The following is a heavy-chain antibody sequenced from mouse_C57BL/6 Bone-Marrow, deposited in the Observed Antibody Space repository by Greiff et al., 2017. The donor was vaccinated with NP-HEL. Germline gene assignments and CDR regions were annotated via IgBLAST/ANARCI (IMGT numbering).Heavy chain of an antibody. J-gene: IGHJ2*01. V-gene: IGHV1-26*01. CDR3: AYYGSSYEYFDY. Sequence: VQLQQSGPELVKPGASVKISCKASGYTFTDYYMNWVKQSHGKSLEWIGDINPNNGGTSYNQKFKGKATLTVDKSSSTAYMELRSLTSEDSAVYYCAYYGSSYEYFDYWGQGTTLTVSS. CDR2: INPNNGGT. D-gene: IGHD1-1*01. CDR1: GYTFTDYY.